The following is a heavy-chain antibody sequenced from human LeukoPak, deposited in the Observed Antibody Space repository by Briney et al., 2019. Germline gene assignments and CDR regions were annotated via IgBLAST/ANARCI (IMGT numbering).Heavy chain of an antibody. CDR2: ISSSSSYI. V-gene: IGHV3-21*01. Sequence: GGSLRLSCAASGFTFSSYSMSWVRQAPGKGLEWVSSISSSSSYIYYADSVKGRFTISRDNAKNSLYLQMNSLRAEDTAVYYCAREGTVASFDYWGQGTLVTVSS. J-gene: IGHJ4*02. CDR3: AREGTVASFDY. D-gene: IGHD6-19*01. CDR1: GFTFSSYS.